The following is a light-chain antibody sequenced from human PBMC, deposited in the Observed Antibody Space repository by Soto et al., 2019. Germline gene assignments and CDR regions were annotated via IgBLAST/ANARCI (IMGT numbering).Light chain of an antibody. CDR3: QQGGSSPS. CDR2: DTS. Sequence: EMVLTQSPGTLSFSPGERATLSCMASQSGSSSYLAWYQQKPGQAPRLLIYDTSSRATGIPDRFSGSGSGTDFTLAISRLEPEDLAVYYCQQGGSSPSFGQGTKVELK. J-gene: IGKJ1*01. CDR1: QSGSSSY. V-gene: IGKV3-20*01.